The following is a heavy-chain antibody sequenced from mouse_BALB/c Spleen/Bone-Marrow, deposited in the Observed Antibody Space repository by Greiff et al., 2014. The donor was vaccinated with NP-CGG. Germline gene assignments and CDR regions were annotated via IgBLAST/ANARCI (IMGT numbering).Heavy chain of an antibody. D-gene: IGHD2-14*01. J-gene: IGHJ4*01. V-gene: IGHV5-4*02. CDR3: ARDRGVQGYAMDY. CDR2: ISYGGSYI. Sequence: EVKLVESGGGLVKPGGSLKLSYAASGFTFSDFYMYWVRQTPEKRLEWVATISYGGSYIYYPDSVKGRFTISRDDAKNNLCLQMSSLKSEDTAMYYCARDRGVQGYAMDYWGQGTSVTVSS. CDR1: GFTFSDFY.